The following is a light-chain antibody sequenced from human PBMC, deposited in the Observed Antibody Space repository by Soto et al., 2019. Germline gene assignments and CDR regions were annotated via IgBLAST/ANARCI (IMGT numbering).Light chain of an antibody. J-gene: IGKJ4*01. V-gene: IGKV1-33*01. CDR2: DAS. CDR3: QQYDSLPLT. CDR1: EHINNY. Sequence: DIQMTQSPPSLSASVGDRVTITCQASEHINNYLNWYQQIPGKAPKLLIYDASNLAAGAPSRFSGSGSGTAFTFAISGLQPDDVATYYCQQYDSLPLTSGGGTKFDIK.